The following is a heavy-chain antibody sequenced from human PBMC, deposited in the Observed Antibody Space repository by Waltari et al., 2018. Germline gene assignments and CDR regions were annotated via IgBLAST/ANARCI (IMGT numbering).Heavy chain of an antibody. Sequence: EVQVVESGGGLVKPGGSLRVSCEASGFTFSNAWINWVRQAPGKGLEWVGRIKTKGEGGTTDYAAPVKGRFTISRDDSSNMAYLQMKSLRTEDTAIYYCTPKTNFWGQGTLVTVSS. J-gene: IGHJ4*02. CDR1: GFTFSNAW. CDR2: IKTKGEGGTT. CDR3: TPKTNF. V-gene: IGHV3-15*01.